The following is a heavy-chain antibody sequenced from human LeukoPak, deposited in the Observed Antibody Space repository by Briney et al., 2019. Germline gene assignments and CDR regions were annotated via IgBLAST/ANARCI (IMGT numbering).Heavy chain of an antibody. V-gene: IGHV3-21*04. CDR2: ISSSSSYI. J-gene: IGHJ5*02. Sequence: GGSLRLSCAASGFTFSSYSMNWVRQAPGKGLEWVSSISSSSSYIYYADSVKGRFTISRDNAKNSLYLQMNSLRAEDTAVYYCARLHLWFGELFPGWFDPWGQGTLVTVSS. CDR3: ARLHLWFGELFPGWFDP. CDR1: GFTFSSYS. D-gene: IGHD3-10*01.